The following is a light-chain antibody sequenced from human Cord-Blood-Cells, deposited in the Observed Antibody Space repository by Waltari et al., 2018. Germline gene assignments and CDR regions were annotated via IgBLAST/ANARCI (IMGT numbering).Light chain of an antibody. CDR3: QQSYSTPYS. CDR1: QSISSY. J-gene: IGKJ2*03. CDR2: AAS. Sequence: DIQMTQSPSSLSASVGDRVTITCRASQSISSYLNWDQQKPGKAPKLLIYAASSLQSGVPSRFSGSGSGTDFTLTIRSLQPEDFAAYYCQQSYSTPYSFGQGTKLEIK. V-gene: IGKV1-39*01.